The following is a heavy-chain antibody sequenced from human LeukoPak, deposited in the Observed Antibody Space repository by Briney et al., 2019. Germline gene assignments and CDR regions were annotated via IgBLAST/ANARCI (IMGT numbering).Heavy chain of an antibody. CDR3: ARDARSHCGTDACYGPYFDY. CDR1: GFTVSSNY. V-gene: IGHV3-53*01. D-gene: IGHD2-2*01. J-gene: IGHJ4*02. Sequence: GGSLRLSCAASGFTVSSNYMSWVRQAPGKGLEWVSVIYSGGSTYYADSVKGRFTISRDNAKNSLYLQMNDLRVEDTGVYFCARDARSHCGTDACYGPYFDYWGQGSLVTVSS. CDR2: IYSGGST.